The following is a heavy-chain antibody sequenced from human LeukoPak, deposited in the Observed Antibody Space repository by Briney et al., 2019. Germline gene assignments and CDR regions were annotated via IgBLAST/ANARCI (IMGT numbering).Heavy chain of an antibody. J-gene: IGHJ6*03. Sequence: GASVKVSCKASGGTFSSYAISWVRQAPGQGLEWMGGIIPIFGTANYAQKFQGRVTITADESTSTAYMELSSLRSEGTAVYYCARALSTLLWSGYYYYMDVWGKGTTVTISS. V-gene: IGHV1-69*13. D-gene: IGHD3-10*01. CDR3: ARALSTLLWSGYYYYMDV. CDR2: IIPIFGTA. CDR1: GGTFSSYA.